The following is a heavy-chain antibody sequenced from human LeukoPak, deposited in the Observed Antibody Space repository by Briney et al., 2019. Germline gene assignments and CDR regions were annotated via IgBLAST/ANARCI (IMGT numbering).Heavy chain of an antibody. CDR1: GGSFSGYY. J-gene: IGHJ4*02. CDR3: ARGLVELRVSTKLFDY. D-gene: IGHD1-7*01. V-gene: IGHV4-34*01. Sequence: PSETLSLTCAVYGGSFSGYYWSWIRQPPGKGLEWIGEINHGGSTNYNPSLKSRVTISVDTSKNQFSLKLSSVTAADTAVYYCARGLVELRVSTKLFDYWGQGTLVTVSS. CDR2: INHGGST.